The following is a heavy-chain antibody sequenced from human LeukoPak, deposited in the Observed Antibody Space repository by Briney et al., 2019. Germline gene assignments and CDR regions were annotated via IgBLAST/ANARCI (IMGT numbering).Heavy chain of an antibody. D-gene: IGHD6-6*01. V-gene: IGHV3-74*01. J-gene: IGHJ4*02. CDR2: INSDGSST. CDR1: GFTFSSYW. CDR3: VLDIAARRFLPGRFDY. Sequence: GGSLRLSCAASGFTFSSYWMHWVRQAPGKGLVWVSRINSDGSSTSYADSVKGRFTISRDNAKNTLYLQMNSLRAEDTAVYYCVLDIAARRFLPGRFDYWGQGTLATVSS.